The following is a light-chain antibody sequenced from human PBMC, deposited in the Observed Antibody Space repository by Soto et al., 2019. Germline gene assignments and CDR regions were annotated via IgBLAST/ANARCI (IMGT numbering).Light chain of an antibody. J-gene: IGKJ1*01. CDR2: RTS. V-gene: IGKV3-20*01. CDR3: PRYGSWWT. CDR1: QSGLANY. Sequence: EIVLTQSPGTLSLSPGERATLSCRASQSGLANYIAWYQQKPGQAPRLLIYRTSHRATGIPDRFSGSGSGTHFTLSIGRRQPEDFAVYYCPRYGSWWTFGEGTKVEIK.